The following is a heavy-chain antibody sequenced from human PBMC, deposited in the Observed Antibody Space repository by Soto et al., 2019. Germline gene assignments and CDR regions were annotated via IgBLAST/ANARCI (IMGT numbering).Heavy chain of an antibody. D-gene: IGHD6-19*01. V-gene: IGHV3-53*01. Sequence: PGGSLRLSCAASGFTVSSNYMSWVRQAPGKGLEWVSVIYSGGSTYYADSVKGRFTISRDNSKNTLYLQMNSLRAEDTAVYYCAREASSRWSGGDDAFDIWGQGTMVTVSS. J-gene: IGHJ3*02. CDR3: AREASSRWSGGDDAFDI. CDR1: GFTVSSNY. CDR2: IYSGGST.